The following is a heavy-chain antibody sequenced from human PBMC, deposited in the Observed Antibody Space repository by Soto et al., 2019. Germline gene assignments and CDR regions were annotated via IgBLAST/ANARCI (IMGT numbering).Heavy chain of an antibody. Sequence: GGSLRLSCAASGFTFSSYWMHWVRQAPGKGLVWVSRINNDGSITTYADSVEGRFTISRDNAKNTLYLQMNSLRAEDTAVYYCARDLAAAGTCWGQGTLVTVSS. D-gene: IGHD6-13*01. CDR3: ARDLAAAGTC. J-gene: IGHJ4*02. V-gene: IGHV3-74*01. CDR2: INNDGSIT. CDR1: GFTFSSYW.